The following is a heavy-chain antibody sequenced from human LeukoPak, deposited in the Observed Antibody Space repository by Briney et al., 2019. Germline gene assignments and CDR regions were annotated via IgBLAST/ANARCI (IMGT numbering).Heavy chain of an antibody. CDR1: GGSISSSSSY. D-gene: IGHD3-22*01. CDR2: IYYSGST. CDR3: ARYESSAYGIDV. V-gene: IGHV4-39*01. J-gene: IGHJ2*01. Sequence: RASETRSLTCTVSGGSISSSSSYWVWIRQPPGMGLEWIGSIYYSGSTCSNPSLKSRVTISVDTSKNQFSLKVSSVAAADTAVYYCARYESSAYGIDVWGRGTLVTVSS.